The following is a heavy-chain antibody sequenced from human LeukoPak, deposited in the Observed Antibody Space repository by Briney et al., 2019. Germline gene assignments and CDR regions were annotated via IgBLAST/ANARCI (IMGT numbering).Heavy chain of an antibody. CDR3: ATNALLVPSTFDS. V-gene: IGHV4-4*08. Sequence: PSETLSLTCSVSGGSISDAYWSWVRQSPGNQMEWIGYVYDENGGTNYSPSLKSRVSISLDTSKKQFSLTMKSVTAADTAVYYCATNALLVPSTFDSWGRGTLVTVSS. J-gene: IGHJ4*02. D-gene: IGHD6-6*01. CDR2: VYDENGGT. CDR1: GGSISDAY.